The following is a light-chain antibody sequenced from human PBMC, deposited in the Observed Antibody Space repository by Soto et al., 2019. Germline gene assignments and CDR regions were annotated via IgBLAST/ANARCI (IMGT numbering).Light chain of an antibody. CDR3: QQYVISVT. J-gene: IGKJ5*01. CDR1: QSVSSN. Sequence: EIVLTQSPGTLSLSPGERATLSCRASQSVSSNLAWYQQKPGQAPRLRIYDASNRATGIPERFSGSGSGTDFTLTISRLEPQDYAMYYCQQYVISVTFGQGTRLEIK. V-gene: IGKV3-20*01. CDR2: DAS.